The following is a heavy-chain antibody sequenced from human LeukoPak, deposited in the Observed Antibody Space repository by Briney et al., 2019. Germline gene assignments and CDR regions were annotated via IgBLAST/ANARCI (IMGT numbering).Heavy chain of an antibody. CDR3: AKDHYNGDFDY. J-gene: IGHJ4*02. Sequence: GSLRLSCAASGFTFSTYSMNWVRQAPGKGLEWGSYISGSSSTIYYADSVKGRFTISRDNGKNTLYLQVNSLRAEDTAVYYCAKDHYNGDFDYWGQGTLVTVSS. V-gene: IGHV3-48*01. D-gene: IGHD3-10*01. CDR2: ISGSSSTI. CDR1: GFTFSTYS.